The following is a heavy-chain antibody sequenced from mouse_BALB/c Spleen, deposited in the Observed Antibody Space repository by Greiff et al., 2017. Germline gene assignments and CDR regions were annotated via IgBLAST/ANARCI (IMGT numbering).Heavy chain of an antibody. V-gene: IGHV5-9-4*01. CDR2: ISSGGSYT. CDR1: GFTFSSYA. D-gene: IGHD2-4*01. CDR3: ARSMITTEYYAMDY. Sequence: EVQLVESGGGLVKPGGSLKLSCAASGFTFSSYAMSWVRQSPEKRLEWVAEISSGGSYTYYPDTVTGRFTISRDNAKNTLYLEMSSLRSEDTAMYDCARSMITTEYYAMDYWGQGTSVTVSS. J-gene: IGHJ4*01.